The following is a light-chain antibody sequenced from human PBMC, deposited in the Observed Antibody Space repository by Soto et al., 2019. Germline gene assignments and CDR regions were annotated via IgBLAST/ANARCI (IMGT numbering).Light chain of an antibody. J-gene: IGKJ1*01. CDR3: QQYSSSPKT. Sequence: EIVLTQSPGTLSLSPGERATLSCRASQSVVSSYVAWYQQTPGQAPRLLIYGSSNRATGIPDRFSVSGSGTDFTLTISRLEPEDFAVYYCQQYSSSPKTFGQGTKVDIK. CDR1: QSVVSSY. CDR2: GSS. V-gene: IGKV3-20*01.